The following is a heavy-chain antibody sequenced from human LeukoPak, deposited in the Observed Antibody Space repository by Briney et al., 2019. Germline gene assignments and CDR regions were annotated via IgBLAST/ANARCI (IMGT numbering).Heavy chain of an antibody. D-gene: IGHD2-2*01. Sequence: GRSLRLSCAASGFTFSSYAMHWVRQAPGKGLEWVAVISYDGSNKYYADSVKGRFTISRDNSKNTLYLQMNSLRAEDTAVYYCAKVVVPAAMPYWGQGTLVTVSS. J-gene: IGHJ4*02. CDR1: GFTFSSYA. CDR3: AKVVVPAAMPY. V-gene: IGHV3-30-3*01. CDR2: ISYDGSNK.